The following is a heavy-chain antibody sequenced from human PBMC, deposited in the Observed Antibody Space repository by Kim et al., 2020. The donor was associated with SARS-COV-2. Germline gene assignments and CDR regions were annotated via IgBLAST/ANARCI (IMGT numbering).Heavy chain of an antibody. J-gene: IGHJ4*02. CDR3: ARGYCSSTSCYFFDY. Sequence: GGSLRLSCAASGFTFSDYYMSWIRQAPGKGLEWVSYISSSSYTNYADSVKGRFTISRDNAKNSLYLQMNSLRAEDTAVYYCARGYCSSTSCYFFDYWGQGTLVTVSS. CDR1: GFTFSDYY. D-gene: IGHD2-2*03. V-gene: IGHV3-11*03. CDR2: ISSSSYT.